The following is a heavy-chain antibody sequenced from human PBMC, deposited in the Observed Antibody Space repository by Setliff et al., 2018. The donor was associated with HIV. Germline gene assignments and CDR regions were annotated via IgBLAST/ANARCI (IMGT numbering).Heavy chain of an antibody. D-gene: IGHD3-16*01. CDR2: INHSGST. CDR3: ARGSKGGFFDY. J-gene: IGHJ4*02. V-gene: IGHV4-34*01. CDR1: GGSFSGYY. Sequence: SETLSLTCAVYGGSFSGYYWSWIRQPPGKGLEWIGEINHSGSTNYNPSLKSRVTISVDMSKNQFSLKLSSVTAADTAVYYCARGSKGGFFDYWGQGTQVTVSS.